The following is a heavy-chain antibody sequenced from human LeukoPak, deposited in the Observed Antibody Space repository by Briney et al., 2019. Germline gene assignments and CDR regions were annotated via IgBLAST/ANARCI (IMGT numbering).Heavy chain of an antibody. CDR1: GGSISSHY. CDR2: IYYSGST. CDR3: ARSASTEPPAAFDI. D-gene: IGHD1-26*01. V-gene: IGHV4-59*11. J-gene: IGHJ3*02. Sequence: SETLSLTCTVSGGSISSHYWSWIRQPPGKGLEWIGYIYYSGSTNYNPSLKSRVTISVDTSKNQFSLKLSSVTAADTAVYYCARSASTEPPAAFDIWGQGTMVTVSS.